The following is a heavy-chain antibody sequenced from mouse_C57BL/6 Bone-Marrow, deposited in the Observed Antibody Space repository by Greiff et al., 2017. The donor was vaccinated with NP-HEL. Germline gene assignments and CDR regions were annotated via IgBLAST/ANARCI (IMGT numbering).Heavy chain of an antibody. CDR2: ISGGGNT. Sequence: EVKLMESGGGLVKPGGSLKLSCAASGFTFSSYTMSWVRQTPEKRLEWVATISGGGNTYYPDSVKGRFTISRDNAKNTLYLQMSSLRSEDTALYYCARKLSDYYAMDYWGQGTSVTVSS. D-gene: IGHD1-1*02. J-gene: IGHJ4*01. CDR3: ARKLSDYYAMDY. CDR1: GFTFSSYT. V-gene: IGHV5-9*01.